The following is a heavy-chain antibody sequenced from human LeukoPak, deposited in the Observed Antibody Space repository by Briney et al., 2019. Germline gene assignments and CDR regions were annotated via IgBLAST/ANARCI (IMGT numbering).Heavy chain of an antibody. CDR2: ISSSSSTI. V-gene: IGHV3-48*02. D-gene: IGHD6-19*01. CDR1: GFTFSSYS. CDR3: ARGKSAYFSGQPAFDY. J-gene: IGHJ4*02. Sequence: GGSLRLSCAASGFTFSSYSMNWVRQAPGKGLEWVSYISSSSSTIYYADSVKGRFTISRDNAKNSLYLQMNSLRDEDTAVYYCARGKSAYFSGQPAFDYWGQGTLVTVSS.